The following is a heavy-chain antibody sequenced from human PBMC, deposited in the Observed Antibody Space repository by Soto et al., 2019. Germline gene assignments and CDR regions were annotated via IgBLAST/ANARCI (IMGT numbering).Heavy chain of an antibody. CDR2: IYYSGNT. CDR1: GGSVSSGSDY. Sequence: PSETLCLTCTVSGGSVSSGSDYWSWIRQPPGKGLEWIGYIYYSGNTNYNPSLKSRVTISVDTSKNQFSLKLSSLTAADTAVYYCARDGYYFDSWGQGTLVTVSS. V-gene: IGHV4-61*01. D-gene: IGHD5-12*01. J-gene: IGHJ4*02. CDR3: ARDGYYFDS.